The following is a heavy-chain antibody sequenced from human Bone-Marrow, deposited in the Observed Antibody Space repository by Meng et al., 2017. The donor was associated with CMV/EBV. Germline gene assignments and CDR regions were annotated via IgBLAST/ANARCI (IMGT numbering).Heavy chain of an antibody. CDR1: GFTFSSYS. J-gene: IGHJ4*02. Sequence: GESLKISCAASGFTFSSYSMNWVRQAPGKGLEWVSSISSSSSYIYYADSVKGRFTISRDNAKNSLYLQMNSLRAEDTAVYYCAVNKDKCRLLFDYWGQGTLVTVSS. CDR3: AVNKDKCRLLFDY. CDR2: ISSSSSYI. D-gene: IGHD2-2*01. V-gene: IGHV3-21*01.